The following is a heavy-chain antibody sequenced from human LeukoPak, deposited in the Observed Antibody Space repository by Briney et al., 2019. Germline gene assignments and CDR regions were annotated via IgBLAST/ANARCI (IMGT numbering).Heavy chain of an antibody. CDR2: ISGSGGST. Sequence: PGGSLRLSCAASGFTFSSYAMSWVRQAPGKGLEWVSGISGSGGSTYYADSVKGRFTISSDNSKNTLDLQMNSLRAEDTAVYYCAKPGRIMITFGGVIVPSFDYWGQGTLVTVSS. CDR3: AKPGRIMITFGGVIVPSFDY. D-gene: IGHD3-16*02. J-gene: IGHJ4*02. V-gene: IGHV3-23*01. CDR1: GFTFSSYA.